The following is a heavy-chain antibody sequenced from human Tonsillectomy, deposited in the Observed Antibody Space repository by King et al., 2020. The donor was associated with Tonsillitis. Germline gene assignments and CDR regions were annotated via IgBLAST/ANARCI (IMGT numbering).Heavy chain of an antibody. CDR3: AAGWALGS. CDR2: TYYRSKWYY. D-gene: IGHD1-26*01. V-gene: IGHV6-1*01. CDR1: GDSVSSNRGA. Sequence: VQLQQSGPGLVAPSQTLSVTCAISGDSVSSNRGAWNWIRQSPSRGLEWLGRTYYRSKWYYDYEESVKSRVTINADTSQNQFSLQINSVTPEDTAVYYCAAGWALGSWGQGILVTVSS. J-gene: IGHJ4*02.